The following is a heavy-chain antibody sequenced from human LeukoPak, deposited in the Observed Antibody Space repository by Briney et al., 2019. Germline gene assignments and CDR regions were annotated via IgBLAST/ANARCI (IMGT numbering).Heavy chain of an antibody. J-gene: IGHJ4*02. Sequence: ASVKVSCKVSGYTLTELSMHWVRQAPGKGLEWVGGFDPEDGETIYAQKFQGRVTMTEDTSTDTAYMELSSLRSEDTAVYYCATALGGAAAGTISFDYWGQGTLVTVSS. CDR3: ATALGGAAAGTISFDY. D-gene: IGHD6-13*01. V-gene: IGHV1-24*01. CDR2: FDPEDGET. CDR1: GYTLTELS.